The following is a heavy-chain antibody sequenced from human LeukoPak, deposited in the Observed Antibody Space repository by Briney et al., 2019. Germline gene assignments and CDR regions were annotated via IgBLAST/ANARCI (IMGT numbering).Heavy chain of an antibody. CDR1: GFTFSNAW. V-gene: IGHV3-15*01. D-gene: IGHD3-3*01. CDR2: IKSKTDGGTT. J-gene: IGHJ5*02. CDR3: TTKRRRITIFGVVNWFDP. Sequence: GGSLRLSCAASGFTFSNAWMSWVRQAPGKGLEWVGRIKSKTDGGTTDYAAPVKGRFTISRDDSKNTLYLQMNSLKTEDTAVYYCTTKRRRITIFGVVNWFDPWGQGTLVTVSS.